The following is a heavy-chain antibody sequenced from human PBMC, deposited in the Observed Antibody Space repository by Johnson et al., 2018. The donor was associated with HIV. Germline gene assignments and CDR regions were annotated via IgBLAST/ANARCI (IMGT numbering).Heavy chain of an antibody. D-gene: IGHD1-26*01. V-gene: IGHV3-66*02. CDR2: IYTSGDT. CDR1: GFTFSRFD. Sequence: VQLVESGGDLVQPGGSLRLSCAASGFTFSRFDMHWVRQAPGKGLEWVSVIYTSGDTYYAASVRGRFAISRDNSKNTVYLQMSSLRVEDTAIYHCARDLMVGPTRTGSFDIWGQGTMVTVSS. J-gene: IGHJ3*02. CDR3: ARDLMVGPTRTGSFDI.